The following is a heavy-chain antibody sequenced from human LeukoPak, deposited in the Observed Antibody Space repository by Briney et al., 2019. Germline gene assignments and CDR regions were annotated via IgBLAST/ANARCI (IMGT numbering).Heavy chain of an antibody. Sequence: SQTPSLTCAISGDSVSSNSAAWNWIRQSPSRGLEWLGRTYYRSKWYNDYAVSVKSRITINPDTSKNQFSLQLNSVTPEDTAVYYCARGGSLTTVTPYYYYGMDVWGQGTTVTVSS. CDR3: ARGGSLTTVTPYYYYGMDV. CDR1: GDSVSSNSAA. D-gene: IGHD4-11*01. V-gene: IGHV6-1*01. CDR2: TYYRSKWYN. J-gene: IGHJ6*02.